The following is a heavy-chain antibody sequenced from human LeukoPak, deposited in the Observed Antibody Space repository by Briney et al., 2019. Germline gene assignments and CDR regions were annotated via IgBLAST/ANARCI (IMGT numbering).Heavy chain of an antibody. Sequence: GGSLRLSCAASGFTFSDYYMSWIRQAPGKGLEWVSYISSSGSTIYYADSVKGRFTISRDNAKNSLYLQMNSLRAEDTAVYYCARTDCSSTSCLYFDYWGQGTLVTVSS. CDR1: GFTFSDYY. CDR3: ARTDCSSTSCLYFDY. D-gene: IGHD2-2*01. CDR2: ISSSGSTI. V-gene: IGHV3-11*01. J-gene: IGHJ4*02.